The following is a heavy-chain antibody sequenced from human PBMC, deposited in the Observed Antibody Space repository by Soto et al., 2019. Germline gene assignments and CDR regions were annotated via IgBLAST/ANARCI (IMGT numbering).Heavy chain of an antibody. V-gene: IGHV4-59*01. CDR3: ARVGSSSWYAYYFDD. CDR2: IYYSGST. CDR1: GGSISSYY. Sequence: SETLSLTCTVSGGSISSYYWSWIRQPPGKGLEWIGYIYYSGSTNYNPSLKSRVTISVDTSKNQFSLKLSSVTAADTAVYYCARVGSSSWYAYYFDDWGQGTLVTVSS. D-gene: IGHD6-13*01. J-gene: IGHJ4*02.